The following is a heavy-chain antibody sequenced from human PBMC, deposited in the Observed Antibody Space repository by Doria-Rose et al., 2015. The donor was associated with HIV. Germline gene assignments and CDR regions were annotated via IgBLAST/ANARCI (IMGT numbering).Heavy chain of an antibody. V-gene: IGHV4-61*02. J-gene: IGHJ4*02. D-gene: IGHD3-22*01. CDR1: GGSISSGSYY. CDR2: IYTSGST. CDR3: ARDPYYYDSSGPL. Sequence: LQESGPGLVKPSQTLSLTCTVSGGSISSGSYYWSLIRQPAGKGLEWIGRIYTSGSTNYNPSLKSRVTISVDTSTNHFSLKLSSVAAADTAVYYCARDPYYYDSSGPLWGQGTLVTVSS.